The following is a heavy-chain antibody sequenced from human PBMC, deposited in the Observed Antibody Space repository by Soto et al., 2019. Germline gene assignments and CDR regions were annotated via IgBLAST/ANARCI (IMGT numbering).Heavy chain of an antibody. Sequence: SETLSLTCTVSGGSVSSGSYYWSWIRQPPGKGLEWIGNIYYTGRTKYNPSLKSRVTISVDTSKNQFSLKVSSVTAADTAVYYCARHRDSYGSGDFDYWGQGTLVTVS. J-gene: IGHJ4*02. CDR1: GGSVSSGSYY. CDR2: IYYTGRT. D-gene: IGHD5-18*01. V-gene: IGHV4-61*01. CDR3: ARHRDSYGSGDFDY.